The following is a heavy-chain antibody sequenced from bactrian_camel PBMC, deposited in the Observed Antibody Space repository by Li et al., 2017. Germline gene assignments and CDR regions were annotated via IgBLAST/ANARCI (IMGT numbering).Heavy chain of an antibody. CDR2: ISDAGDTT. D-gene: IGHD2*01. CDR1: GPVYRHNY. CDR3: TADRGSCATRGILWRTQDSFKY. J-gene: IGHJ4*01. V-gene: IGHV3S54*01. Sequence: HVQLVESGGGTVQSGGSLRLSCVESGPVYRHNYMAWFRQVAGTEREGVAAISDAGDTTYYGDFVKGRFTVSQDSANNILTLQMSNLKPEDTAMYYCTADRGSCATRGILWRTQDSFKYWGRGTQVTVS.